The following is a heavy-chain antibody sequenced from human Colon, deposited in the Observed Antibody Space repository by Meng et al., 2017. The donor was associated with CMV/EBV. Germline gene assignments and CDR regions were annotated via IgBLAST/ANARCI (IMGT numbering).Heavy chain of an antibody. CDR3: TRPLSSIWYDS. J-gene: IGHJ5*01. V-gene: IGHV1-2*02. Sequence: ASVKVSCKASGDTFSGYYIQWVRLAPGQGLEWMGWINVDSGVTNYAQKFQGRVTMTRDTSITTAYMEISSLKSDDTAVYYCTRPLSSIWYDSWGQGTLVTVSS. CDR1: GDTFSGYY. D-gene: IGHD6-13*01. CDR2: INVDSGVT.